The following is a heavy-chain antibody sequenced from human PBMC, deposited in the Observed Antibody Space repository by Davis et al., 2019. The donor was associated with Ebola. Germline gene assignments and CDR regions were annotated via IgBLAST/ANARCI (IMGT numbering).Heavy chain of an antibody. D-gene: IGHD3-10*01. V-gene: IGHV3-33*01. CDR3: ARAMVQGVITPFDP. CDR2: IWYDGSNK. Sequence: GESLKIFCAASGFTFSSYGMHWVRQAPGKGLEWVAVIWYDGSNKYYADSVKGRFTISRDNSKNTLYLQMNSLRAEDTAVYYCARAMVQGVITPFDPWGQGTLVTVSS. J-gene: IGHJ5*02. CDR1: GFTFSSYG.